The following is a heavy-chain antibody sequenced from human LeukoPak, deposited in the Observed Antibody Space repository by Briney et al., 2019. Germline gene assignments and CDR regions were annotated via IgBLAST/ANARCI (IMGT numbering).Heavy chain of an antibody. Sequence: GGSLKLSCSTFGFTFSDYAFHWVRQAPGKGLEWVAFIRLDGITAYYTDSVKGRFTISRDNSKNTLYLQMNSLRAEDTAVYYCARDRDTYYDAFDIWGQGTMVTVSS. V-gene: IGHV3-30*02. CDR1: GFTFSDYA. D-gene: IGHD5-18*01. CDR3: ARDRDTYYDAFDI. CDR2: IRLDGITA. J-gene: IGHJ3*02.